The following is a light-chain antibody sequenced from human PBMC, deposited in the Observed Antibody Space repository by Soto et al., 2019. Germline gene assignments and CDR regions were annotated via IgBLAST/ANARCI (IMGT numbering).Light chain of an antibody. CDR2: AAS. V-gene: IGKV3-20*01. Sequence: EIMLTQSPGTLSLSPGERATLSCRASQSVSSSYLAWYQQKPGQAPRLLIYAASSRATGIPDRFSGSGSGTDFTLTISRLEPEDFAVYYCQQYGSSSWTFGQGTTVEIK. CDR1: QSVSSSY. CDR3: QQYGSSSWT. J-gene: IGKJ1*01.